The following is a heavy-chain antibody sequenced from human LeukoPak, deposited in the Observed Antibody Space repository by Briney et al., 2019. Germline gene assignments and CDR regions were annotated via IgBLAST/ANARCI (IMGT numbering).Heavy chain of an antibody. J-gene: IGHJ5*02. V-gene: IGHV4-34*01. CDR1: GGSFSGYY. Sequence: PSETLSLTCAVYGGSFSGYYWSWIRQPPGKGLEWMGEINHRGSNNYNPSLKRRVTIPVDTSKIQFYLKLRSVTAADTAGYYCARRRGYYYNNWLDPWGQGTLVTVSS. D-gene: IGHD3-10*01. CDR3: ARRRGYYYNNWLDP. CDR2: INHRGSN.